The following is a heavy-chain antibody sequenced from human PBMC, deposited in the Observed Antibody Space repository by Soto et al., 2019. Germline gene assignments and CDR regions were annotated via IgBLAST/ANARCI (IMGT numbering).Heavy chain of an antibody. V-gene: IGHV7-4-1*01. CDR3: ARDHYDILTGSFDP. Sequence: ASVKVSCEASGYCFTGYYIHWVRQAPGQGLEWMGWINTNTGNPTYAQGFTGRFVFSLDTSVSTAYLQICSLKAEDTAVYYCARDHYDILTGSFDPWGQGTLVTVSS. D-gene: IGHD3-9*01. CDR1: GYCFTGYY. CDR2: INTNTGNP. J-gene: IGHJ5*02.